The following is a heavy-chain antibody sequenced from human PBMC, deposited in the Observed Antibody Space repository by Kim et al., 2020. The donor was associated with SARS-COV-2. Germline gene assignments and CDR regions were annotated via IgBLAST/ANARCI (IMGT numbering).Heavy chain of an antibody. V-gene: IGHV3-74*01. J-gene: IGHJ4*02. D-gene: IGHD3-10*01. CDR2: ISRDGSAT. Sequence: GGSLRLSCVASGFNFSGFWIHWVRQAPGKGLVWVSRISRDGSATNYGDSVKGRFTISRDNTQDTVFLELNSLRVEDTALYYCARAGGAGGFDYWGQGTRVPVTS. CDR1: GFNFSGFW. CDR3: ARAGGAGGFDY.